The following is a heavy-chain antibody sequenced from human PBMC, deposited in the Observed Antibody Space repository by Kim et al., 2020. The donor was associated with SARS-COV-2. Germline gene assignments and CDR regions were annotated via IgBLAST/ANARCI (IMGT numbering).Heavy chain of an antibody. CDR2: ISYDGSNK. CDR1: GFTFSSYA. CDR3: ARDMAYYDILTGYYYGMDG. J-gene: IGHJ6*02. V-gene: IGHV3-30*04. Sequence: GGSLRLSCAASGFTFSSYAMHWVRQAPGKGLEWVAVISYDGSNKYYADSVKGRFTISRDNSKNTLYLQMNSLRAEDTAVYYCARDMAYYDILTGYYYGMDGWGQGTTGTVAS. D-gene: IGHD3-9*01.